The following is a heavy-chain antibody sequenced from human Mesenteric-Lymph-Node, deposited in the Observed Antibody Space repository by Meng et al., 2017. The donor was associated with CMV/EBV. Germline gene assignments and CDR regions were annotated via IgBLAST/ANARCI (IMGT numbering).Heavy chain of an antibody. CDR3: ARHSNYYYYGMDV. J-gene: IGHJ6*02. V-gene: IGHV1-18*01. CDR1: GYTFSTYG. CDR2: INVYDGKT. D-gene: IGHD4-11*01. Sequence: ASVKVSCKASGYTFSTYGISWVRQARGQGLEWMGWINVYDGKTNYAQKFQGRVTITTDESTSTAYMELSSLRSEDTAVYYCARHSNYYYYGMDVWGQGTTVTVSS.